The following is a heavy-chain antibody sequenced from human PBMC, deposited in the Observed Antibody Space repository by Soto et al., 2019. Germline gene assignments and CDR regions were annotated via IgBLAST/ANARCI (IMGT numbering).Heavy chain of an antibody. CDR3: ARELGIIYYYYYMDV. CDR2: INHSGST. Sequence: SETLSLTCAVYGGSFSGYYWSWIRQPPGKGLEWIGEINHSGSTNYNPSLKSRVTISVDTSKNQFSLKLSSVTAADTAVYYCARELGIIYYYYYMDVWGKGTTVTVSS. J-gene: IGHJ6*03. CDR1: GGSFSGYY. D-gene: IGHD7-27*01. V-gene: IGHV4-34*01.